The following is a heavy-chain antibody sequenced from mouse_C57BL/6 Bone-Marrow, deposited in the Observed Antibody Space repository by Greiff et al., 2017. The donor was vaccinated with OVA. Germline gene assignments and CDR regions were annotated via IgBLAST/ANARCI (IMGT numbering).Heavy chain of an antibody. CDR3: AQRGFVGYYPYWYFDV. Sequence: QVQLQQSGAELMKPGASVKLSCKAPGYTFTGYWIEWVKQRPGHGLEWIGEILPGNGSTNYNEKFKGKATFTADTSSNTAYMQLSSLTTEDSAIYYCAQRGFVGYYPYWYFDVWGTGTTVTVSS. D-gene: IGHD2-3*01. V-gene: IGHV1-9*01. CDR2: ILPGNGST. J-gene: IGHJ1*03. CDR1: GYTFTGYW.